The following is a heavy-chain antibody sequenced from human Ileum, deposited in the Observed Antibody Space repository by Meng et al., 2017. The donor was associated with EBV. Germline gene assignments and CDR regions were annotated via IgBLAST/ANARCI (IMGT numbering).Heavy chain of an antibody. CDR3: ARGNKVSDRGFDY. CDR2: INHSGST. J-gene: IGHJ4*02. V-gene: IGHV4-34*01. Sequence: VQLKEWGAGVLKPSETLSLACAVYGWSLSGYNWSWIRQPPGKGLEWIGEINHSGSTNYNPSLKSRVTISVDTSKNQFSLKLSSVTAADTAVYYCARGNKVSDRGFDYWGQGTLVTVSS. D-gene: IGHD3-10*01. CDR1: GWSLSGYN.